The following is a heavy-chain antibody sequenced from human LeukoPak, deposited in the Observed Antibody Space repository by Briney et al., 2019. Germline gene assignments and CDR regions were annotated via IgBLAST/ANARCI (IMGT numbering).Heavy chain of an antibody. D-gene: IGHD3-9*01. V-gene: IGHV1-69*05. Sequence: ASVKVSCKASGGTFISYAISWVRQAPGQGLEWMGGIIPIFGTANYAQKFQGRVTINTDESTSTAYMELSSLRSEDTAVYYCARSRAVEWPTIFYYFDYWGQGTLVTVSS. CDR1: GGTFISYA. CDR2: IIPIFGTA. CDR3: ARSRAVEWPTIFYYFDY. J-gene: IGHJ4*02.